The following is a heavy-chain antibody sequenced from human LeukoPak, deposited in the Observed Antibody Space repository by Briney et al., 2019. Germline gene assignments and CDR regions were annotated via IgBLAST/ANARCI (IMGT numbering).Heavy chain of an antibody. CDR1: AFTFRPYA. V-gene: IGHV3-23*01. CDR2: LSGSGGSR. J-gene: IGHJ4*02. Sequence: GGSLTLSCAAYAFTFRPYAMMWVSQAPGKGLEWVATLSGSGGSRYYAESVKGRFTISRENSNNTLYLEMNSRRAEDTAVYYCAKGAASRGYTYVANWGQGTLVTVSS. D-gene: IGHD5-18*01. CDR3: AKGAASRGYTYVAN.